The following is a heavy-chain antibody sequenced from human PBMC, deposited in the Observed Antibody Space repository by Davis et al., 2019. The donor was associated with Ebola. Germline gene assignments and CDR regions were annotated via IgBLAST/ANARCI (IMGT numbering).Heavy chain of an antibody. V-gene: IGHV3-48*03. J-gene: IGHJ4*02. D-gene: IGHD2-21*01. CDR3: AREAPFCGGDCLDY. Sequence: GESLKISCAASEFTFSSYEMNWVRQAPGKGLEWVSYIDSSASTTYYADSVKGRFTISRDNVKNSLFLQMNSLTAEDTALYYCAREAPFCGGDCLDYWGQGTLVTVSS. CDR1: EFTFSSYE. CDR2: IDSSASTT.